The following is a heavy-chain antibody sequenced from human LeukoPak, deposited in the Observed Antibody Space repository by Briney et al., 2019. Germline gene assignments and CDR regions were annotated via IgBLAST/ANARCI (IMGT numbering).Heavy chain of an antibody. CDR1: GFTFSSYE. V-gene: IGHV3-48*03. Sequence: GGSLRLSCAASGFTFSSYEMNRVRQAPGKGLEWVSYISSSGSTIYYADSVKGRFTISRDNAKNSLYLQMNSLRAEDTAVYYCARDFLTGRRDAFDIWGQGTMVTVSS. J-gene: IGHJ3*02. CDR2: ISSSGSTI. CDR3: ARDFLTGRRDAFDI. D-gene: IGHD3-9*01.